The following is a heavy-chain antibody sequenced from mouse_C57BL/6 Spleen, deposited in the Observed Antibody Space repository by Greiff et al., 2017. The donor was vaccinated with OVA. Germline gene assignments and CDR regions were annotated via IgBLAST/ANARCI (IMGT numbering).Heavy chain of an antibody. CDR1: GFTFSSYA. V-gene: IGHV5-4*01. CDR3: ARDEGDYGNYAYFDY. D-gene: IGHD2-1*01. J-gene: IGHJ2*01. Sequence: EVQRVESGGGLVKPGGSLKLSCAASGFTFSSYAMSWVRQTPEQRLEWVATISDGGSYTYYPANVKGRFTISRDNAKNNLYLQMSQLTSEDTAMYYCARDEGDYGNYAYFDYWGQGTTLTVSS. CDR2: ISDGGSYT.